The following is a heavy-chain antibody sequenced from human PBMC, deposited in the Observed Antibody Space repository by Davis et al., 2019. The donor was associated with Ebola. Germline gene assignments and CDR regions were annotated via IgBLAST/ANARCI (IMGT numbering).Heavy chain of an antibody. Sequence: GESLKISCKGSGYSFTSYWIGWVRQMPGKGLEWMGIIYPGDSDTRYSPSFQGQVTFSADKSISTAYLQWSSLKASDTAMYYCARRGSTMFNWFDPWGQGTLVTVSS. CDR1: GYSFTSYW. CDR3: ARRGSTMFNWFDP. D-gene: IGHD3-10*02. J-gene: IGHJ5*02. CDR2: IYPGDSDT. V-gene: IGHV5-51*01.